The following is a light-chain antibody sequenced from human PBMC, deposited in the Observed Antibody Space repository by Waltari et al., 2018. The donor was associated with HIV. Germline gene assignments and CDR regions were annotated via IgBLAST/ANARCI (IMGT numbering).Light chain of an antibody. V-gene: IGLV3-19*01. CDR1: SLSSYY. J-gene: IGLJ1*01. Sequence: SSELTQDPAVSVALGQTVRITCQGDSLSSYYASWYQQKPGQAPVLVIYGKTDRPSGIPDRFSGSSSGNTASLTITGAQAEDEADYYCNSRGSSGDHYVFGTGTKVTVL. CDR2: GKT. CDR3: NSRGSSGDHYV.